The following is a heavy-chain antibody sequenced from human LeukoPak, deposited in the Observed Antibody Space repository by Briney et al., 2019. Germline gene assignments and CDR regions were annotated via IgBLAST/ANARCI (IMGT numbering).Heavy chain of an antibody. CDR3: ARGRGVPQNWLDP. J-gene: IGHJ5*02. D-gene: IGHD3-10*01. V-gene: IGHV4-61*10. CDR2: IYYTGTT. CDR1: GGSISSGSYY. Sequence: PSETLSLTCTVSGGSISSGSYYWSWIRQPAGMGLEWIGRIYYTGTTNYNPSLKSRVTMSIETSTNQFSLKLRSVTAADTAVYYCARGRGVPQNWLDPWGQGTLVTVSS.